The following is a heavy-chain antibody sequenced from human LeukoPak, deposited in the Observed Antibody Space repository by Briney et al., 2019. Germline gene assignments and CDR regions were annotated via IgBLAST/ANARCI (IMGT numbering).Heavy chain of an antibody. CDR2: IKQDGGEK. J-gene: IGHJ4*02. D-gene: IGHD3-22*01. CDR3: ARVNQYYYDSSGYYLSPPTRAFDY. V-gene: IGHV3-7*01. Sequence: HSGGSLRLSCAASGFTFSHYWMSWVRQAPGKGLEWVANIKQDGGEKYYVDSVKGRFTISRDNAKNSLYLQMNSLRAADTAAYYCARVNQYYYDSSGYYLSPPTRAFDYWGQGTLVTVSS. CDR1: GFTFSHYW.